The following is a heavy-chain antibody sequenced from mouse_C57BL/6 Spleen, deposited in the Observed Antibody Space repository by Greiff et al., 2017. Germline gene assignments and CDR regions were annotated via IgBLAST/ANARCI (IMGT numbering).Heavy chain of an antibody. Sequence: EVQLQQSGAELVKPGASVKISCKASGYSFTDYNMNWVKQSNGKSLEWIGVINPNYGTNSYNQKFKGKATLTVDQSSSTAYMHLNILTFEDSAVYYFARSYDGYYLGFAYWGQGTLVTVSA. V-gene: IGHV1-39*01. J-gene: IGHJ3*01. CDR1: GYSFTDYN. CDR3: ARSYDGYYLGFAY. CDR2: INPNYGTN. D-gene: IGHD2-3*01.